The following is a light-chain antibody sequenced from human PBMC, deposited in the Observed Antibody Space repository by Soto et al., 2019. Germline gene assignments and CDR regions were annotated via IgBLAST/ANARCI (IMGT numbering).Light chain of an antibody. CDR2: GAS. V-gene: IGKV3-20*01. CDR1: QSVSSSY. Sequence: EIVLTQSPGTLSLSPGERATLSCRASQSVSSSYLAWYQQKPGQAPRLLIYGASSRATGIPDRFSGSGSGTDFTLTISRLEPEDFAVYYCQQHGSSPTLTFGPGTRVEI. J-gene: IGKJ3*01. CDR3: QQHGSSPTLT.